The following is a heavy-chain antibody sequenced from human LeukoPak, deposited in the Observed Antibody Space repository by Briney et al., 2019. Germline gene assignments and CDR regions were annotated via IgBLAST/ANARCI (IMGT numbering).Heavy chain of an antibody. Sequence: ASVKVSCKASGGTFSSYAISWVRQAPGQGLEWMGGIIPIFGTANYVQKFQGRVTITADKSTSTAYMELSSLRSGDTAAYYCARAHEYSSSWYGRVWFDPWGQGTLVTVSS. CDR2: IIPIFGTA. J-gene: IGHJ5*02. D-gene: IGHD6-13*01. CDR1: GGTFSSYA. V-gene: IGHV1-69*06. CDR3: ARAHEYSSSWYGRVWFDP.